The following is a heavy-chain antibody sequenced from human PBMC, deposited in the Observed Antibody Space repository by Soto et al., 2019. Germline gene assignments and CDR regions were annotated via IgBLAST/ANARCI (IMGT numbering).Heavy chain of an antibody. CDR2: ISAHNANT. CDR1: GYAFTTYG. D-gene: IGHD1-1*01. CDR3: ARGRYGDY. V-gene: IGHV1-18*01. Sequence: QVHLVQSGAEVKKPGASVKVSCQGSGYAFTTYGITWVRQAPGQGLEWMGWISAHNANTNYAQMLQGRVTVTRDTSTSTAYMELRSLRYDDTAVYYCARGRYGDYWGQGALVTVSS. J-gene: IGHJ4*02.